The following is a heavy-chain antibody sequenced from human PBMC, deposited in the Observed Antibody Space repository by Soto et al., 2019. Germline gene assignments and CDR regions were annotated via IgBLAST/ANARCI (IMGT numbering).Heavy chain of an antibody. CDR1: GGTFTDLG. Sequence: SVKVSCKASGGTFTDLGLHWVRQAPGQGLEWMGGIIPIFGTPNYAQKFQGRVIITADEFTSTAHMEMNSLRAEDTAVYYCARESEDLTSNFDYWGQGTLVTVSS. J-gene: IGHJ4*02. V-gene: IGHV1-69*13. CDR2: IIPIFGTP. CDR3: ARESEDLTSNFDY.